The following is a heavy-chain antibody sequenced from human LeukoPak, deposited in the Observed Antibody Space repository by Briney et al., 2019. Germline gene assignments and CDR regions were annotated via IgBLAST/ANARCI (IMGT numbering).Heavy chain of an antibody. CDR1: GGSFSGYY. J-gene: IGHJ4*02. CDR2: IYHSGST. CDR3: ARDYYGSGSYSGLGY. V-gene: IGHV4-34*01. D-gene: IGHD3-10*01. Sequence: SETLSLTCAVYGGSFSGYYWSWIRQPPGKGLEWIGYIYHSGSTYYNPSLKSRVTISVDRSKNQFSLKLSSVTAADTAVYYCARDYYGSGSYSGLGYWGQGTLVTVSS.